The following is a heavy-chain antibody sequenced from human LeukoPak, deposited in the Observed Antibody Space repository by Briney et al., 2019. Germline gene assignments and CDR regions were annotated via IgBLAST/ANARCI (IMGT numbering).Heavy chain of an antibody. CDR2: IIPIFGSA. CDR3: ARVAAAGLRVYFFDY. Sequence: SVKVPCKASGGTFSTYAISWVRQAPGQGLEWMGGIIPIFGSANSAQKFQGRVTITADESTGTAYMELSSLRSDDTAVYFCARVAAAGLRVYFFDYWGQGTLVTVSS. D-gene: IGHD6-13*01. J-gene: IGHJ4*02. CDR1: GGTFSTYA. V-gene: IGHV1-69*13.